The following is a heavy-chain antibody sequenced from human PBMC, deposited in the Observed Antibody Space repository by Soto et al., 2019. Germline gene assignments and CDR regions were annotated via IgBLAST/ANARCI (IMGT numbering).Heavy chain of an antibody. CDR2: IYYSGST. V-gene: IGHV4-59*02. J-gene: IGHJ4*02. CDR1: GASVSDHS. D-gene: IGHD3-9*01. CDR3: ARLRTGNDY. Sequence: PSETLSLTCNVSGASVSDHSWSWIRQPPGKGLEWLGSIYYSGSTTYNPSLKSRLTMSVDSSKTHFSLKLNSVTAADTAIYYCARLRTGNDYWGQGTLVTVSS.